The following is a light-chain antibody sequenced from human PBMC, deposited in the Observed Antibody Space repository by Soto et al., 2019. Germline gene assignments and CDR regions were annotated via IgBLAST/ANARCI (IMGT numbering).Light chain of an antibody. CDR3: QQRSNWPIT. V-gene: IGKV3-11*01. CDR2: DAS. Sequence: EIVLTQSPATLSLSPGERATLSCRASQSVSSYLAWYQQKPGQAPRLLISDASNRATGIPARFSGSGSGTDFTLTISSLEPEDVAVYYCQQRSNWPITFGQGTRLEIK. J-gene: IGKJ5*01. CDR1: QSVSSY.